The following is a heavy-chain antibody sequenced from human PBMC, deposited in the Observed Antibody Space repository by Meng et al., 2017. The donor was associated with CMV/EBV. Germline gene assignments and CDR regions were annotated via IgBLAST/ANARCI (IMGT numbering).Heavy chain of an antibody. CDR3: ARVPAAKSSLYYYGMDV. J-gene: IGHJ6*02. CDR2: INPSGGST. CDR1: GGTFSSYA. Sequence: ASVKVSCKASGGTFSSYAISWVRQAPGQGLEWMGIINPSGGSTSYAQKFQGRVTMTRDTSTSTVYMELSSLRSEDTAVYYCARVPAAKSSLYYYGMDVWGQGTTVTVSS. D-gene: IGHD2-2*01. V-gene: IGHV1-46*01.